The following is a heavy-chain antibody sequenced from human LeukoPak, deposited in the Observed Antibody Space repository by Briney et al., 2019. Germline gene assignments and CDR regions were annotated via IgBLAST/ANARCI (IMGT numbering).Heavy chain of an antibody. J-gene: IGHJ3*02. CDR2: FSGSGGST. V-gene: IGHV3-23*01. D-gene: IGHD6-19*01. CDR1: GFTFYSYA. Sequence: GGSLRLSCAASGFTFYSYAMNWVRQTPGKGLEWVSTFSGSGGSTYYADSVKGRFTISRDNSKNTLYLQMNSLRAEDTAVYYCAKDRARYSSGWYGDAFDIWGQGTMVTVSS. CDR3: AKDRARYSSGWYGDAFDI.